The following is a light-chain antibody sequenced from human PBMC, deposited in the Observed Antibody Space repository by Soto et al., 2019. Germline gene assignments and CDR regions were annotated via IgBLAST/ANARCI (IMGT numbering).Light chain of an antibody. J-gene: IGKJ5*01. Sequence: DIQMTQSPSTLSPSVGDRVTITCRASQSISTLLAWYQQKPGRAPTLLIYKASTLESGVPSRFSGSGSGTEFTLTISSLQPDDFATYYRQQYNSYPLTFGQGTRLEIK. CDR1: QSISTL. CDR2: KAS. CDR3: QQYNSYPLT. V-gene: IGKV1-5*03.